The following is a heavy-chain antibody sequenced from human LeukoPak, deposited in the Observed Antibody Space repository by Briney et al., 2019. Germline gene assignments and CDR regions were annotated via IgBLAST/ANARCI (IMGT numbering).Heavy chain of an antibody. CDR1: GGSISSYY. D-gene: IGHD6-19*01. J-gene: IGHJ5*02. CDR3: ARLSRIAVPLDP. Sequence: SETLSLTCTVSGGSISSYYWSWIRQPPGKGLEWIGYIYTSGSTNYNPSLKSRVTISVDTSKNQFSLKLSSVTAADTAVYYCARLSRIAVPLDPWGQGTLVTVSS. V-gene: IGHV4-4*09. CDR2: IYTSGST.